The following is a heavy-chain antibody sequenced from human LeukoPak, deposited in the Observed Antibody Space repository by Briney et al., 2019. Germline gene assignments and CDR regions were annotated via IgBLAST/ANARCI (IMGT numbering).Heavy chain of an antibody. Sequence: SQTLSLTCTVSGGSISSGSYYWSWIRQPAGKGLEWIGRIYTSGSTNYNPSLKSRVTISVDTSKNQFSLKLSSATAADTAVYYCARDPSLWEQWPYFDYWGQGTLVTVSS. D-gene: IGHD6-19*01. J-gene: IGHJ4*02. CDR1: GGSISSGSYY. V-gene: IGHV4-61*02. CDR2: IYTSGST. CDR3: ARDPSLWEQWPYFDY.